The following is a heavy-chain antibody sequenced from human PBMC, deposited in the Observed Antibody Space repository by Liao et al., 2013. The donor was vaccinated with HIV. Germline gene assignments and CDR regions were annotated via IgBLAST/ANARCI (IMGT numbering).Heavy chain of an antibody. V-gene: IGHV4-30-2*06. J-gene: IGHJ4*02. CDR3: ARGYYYDSSGYYYLSLFDY. CDR1: GGSMRGGYS. Sequence: QLQLLESGSGLVKPSQTLSLTCDVSGGSMRGGYSWTWIRQSPGKGLEWIGYSFHGGSTFYNPSLKGRVTISVDRSKNQFSLKLSSVTAADTAVYYCARGYYYDSSGYYYLSLFDYWGQGTLVTVSS. CDR2: SFHGGST. D-gene: IGHD3-22*01.